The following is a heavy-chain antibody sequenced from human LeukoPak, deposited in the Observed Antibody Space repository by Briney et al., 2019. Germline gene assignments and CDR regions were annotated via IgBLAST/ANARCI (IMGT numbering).Heavy chain of an antibody. CDR3: ARDHYCYSTSCYFDY. V-gene: IGHV5-51*01. D-gene: IGHD2-2*01. J-gene: IGHJ4*02. CDR2: IFPGDSNI. Sequence: GESLKISCRASGYSFSNYWVGWVRQMPGKGMEYMGIIFPGDSNIRYNPSFQGQATMSVDRSTNTAYLQWSSLKASDSAMYYCARDHYCYSTSCYFDYWGQGTLVTVSP. CDR1: GYSFSNYW.